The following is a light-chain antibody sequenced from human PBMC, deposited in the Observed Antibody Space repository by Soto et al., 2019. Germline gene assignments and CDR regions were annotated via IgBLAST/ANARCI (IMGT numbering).Light chain of an antibody. Sequence: ERVLTQSPGTLSMSPGERATLSCRASQSVSSSYSAWYQQKPDQAPRLLIYGASRRATGIPDRFSGSGAGTDFTLTISRLEPEDCAVYYCQQYGSSPFTFGPGTKVDIK. V-gene: IGKV3-20*01. CDR3: QQYGSSPFT. J-gene: IGKJ3*01. CDR1: QSVSSSY. CDR2: GAS.